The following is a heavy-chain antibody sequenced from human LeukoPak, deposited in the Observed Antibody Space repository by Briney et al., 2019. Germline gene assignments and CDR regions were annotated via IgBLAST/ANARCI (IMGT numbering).Heavy chain of an antibody. CDR2: IYYSGST. Sequence: PSETLSLTCTVSGGSISSSSYYWGWIRQPPGKGLEWIGSIYYSGSTYYNPSLKSRVTISVDTSKNQFSLKLSSVTAADTAVYYCAKSYSSSWYRYYYYYYMDVWGKGTTVTISS. V-gene: IGHV4-39*01. J-gene: IGHJ6*03. D-gene: IGHD6-13*01. CDR1: GGSISSSSYY. CDR3: AKSYSSSWYRYYYYYYMDV.